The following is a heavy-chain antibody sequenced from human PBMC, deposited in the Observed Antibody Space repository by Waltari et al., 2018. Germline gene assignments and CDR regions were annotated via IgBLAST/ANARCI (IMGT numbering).Heavy chain of an antibody. CDR2: INHSGST. CDR1: GGSFSGYY. J-gene: IGHJ4*02. D-gene: IGHD3-3*01. V-gene: IGHV4-34*01. Sequence: QVQLQQWGAGLLKPSETLSLTCAVYGGSFSGYYWSWIRQPPGKGLEWIGEINHSGSTNYNPSLKSRVTISVDTSKNQFSLGLSSVTAADTAVYYCASGDFWSGYHSCDYWGQGTLVTVSS. CDR3: ASGDFWSGYHSCDY.